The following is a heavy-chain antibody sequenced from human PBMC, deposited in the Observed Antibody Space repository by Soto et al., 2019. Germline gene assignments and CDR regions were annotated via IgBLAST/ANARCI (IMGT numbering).Heavy chain of an antibody. Sequence: PSETLSLTCAVYGGSFSGYYWSWIRQPPGKGLEWIGEINHSGSTNYNPSLKSRVTISVDTSKKQFSLKLRSVTAADTAVYYCAIDAGHFWSGPHGAWGQGTLVTVSS. CDR3: AIDAGHFWSGPHGA. CDR2: INHSGST. D-gene: IGHD3-3*02. J-gene: IGHJ5*02. V-gene: IGHV4-34*01. CDR1: GGSFSGYY.